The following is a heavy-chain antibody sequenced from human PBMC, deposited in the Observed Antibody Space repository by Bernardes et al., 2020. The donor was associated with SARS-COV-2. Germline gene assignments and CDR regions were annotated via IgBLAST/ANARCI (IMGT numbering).Heavy chain of an antibody. J-gene: IGHJ4*02. CDR3: AKEGRIGSKGYCSSTSCHGGFDY. V-gene: IGHV3-23*01. Sequence: GGSLRLSCAASGFRFSNYAMSWVRQAPGKGLEWVSAISGSGGSTYYADSVKGRFTISRDNSKNTLYLQMNSLRAEDTAVYFCAKEGRIGSKGYCSSTSCHGGFDYWGQGTLVTVSS. CDR1: GFRFSNYA. D-gene: IGHD2-2*01. CDR2: ISGSGGST.